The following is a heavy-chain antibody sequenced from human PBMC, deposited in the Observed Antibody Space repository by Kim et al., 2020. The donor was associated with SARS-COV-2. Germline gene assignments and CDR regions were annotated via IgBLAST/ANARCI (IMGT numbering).Heavy chain of an antibody. V-gene: IGHV4-34*01. D-gene: IGHD3-22*01. CDR3: ARGHYDNSNYDSAPGPF. J-gene: IGHJ4*02. Sequence: LKSRVTISVDTSKNRFSLKLSSVTAADTAVYYCARGHYDNSNYDSAPGPFWGQGTLVTVSS.